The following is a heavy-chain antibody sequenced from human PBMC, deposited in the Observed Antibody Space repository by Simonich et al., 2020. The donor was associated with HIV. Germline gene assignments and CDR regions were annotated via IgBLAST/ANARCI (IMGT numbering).Heavy chain of an antibody. CDR2: INHSGNT. Sequence: QVQLQQWGAGLLKPSETLSLTCAVYGGSFSGYYWSWIRQPPGKGLEWIGEINHSGNTNCNPALKSRVTIAVDTSKNQFSLKLGSVTAADTAVYYCAGSPEYDPSKIAAAALLRGAAFDIWGQGTMVTVSS. V-gene: IGHV4-34*01. J-gene: IGHJ3*02. D-gene: IGHD6-13*01. CDR3: AGSPEYDPSKIAAAALLRGAAFDI. CDR1: GGSFSGYY.